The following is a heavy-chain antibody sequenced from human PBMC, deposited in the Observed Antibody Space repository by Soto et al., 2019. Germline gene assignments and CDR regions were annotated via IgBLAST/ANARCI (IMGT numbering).Heavy chain of an antibody. Sequence: QVQLVQSGAEEKKPWASVKVSCKASGYTFTGYYIHWVRQAPGQGLEWMGWINPDGGGTNYAQKFQGRITMSRDTSISTADFELSSLTSDDTAVYYCGCFAGAFDFWGQGTLVTVSS. J-gene: IGHJ4*02. CDR2: INPDGGGT. CDR1: GYTFTGYY. CDR3: GCFAGAFDF. D-gene: IGHD2-2*01. V-gene: IGHV1-2*02.